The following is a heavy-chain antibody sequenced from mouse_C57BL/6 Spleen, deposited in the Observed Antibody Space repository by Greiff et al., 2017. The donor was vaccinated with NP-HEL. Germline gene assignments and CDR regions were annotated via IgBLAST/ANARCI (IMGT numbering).Heavy chain of an antibody. D-gene: IGHD1-1*01. Sequence: LEESGAELARPGASVKMSCKASGYTFTSYTMHWVKQRPGQGLEWIGYINPSSGYTKYNQKFKDKATLTADKSSSTAYMQLSSLTSEDSAVYYCARYGSGFAYWGQGTLVTVSA. CDR2: INPSSGYT. CDR1: GYTFTSYT. J-gene: IGHJ3*01. V-gene: IGHV1-4*01. CDR3: ARYGSGFAY.